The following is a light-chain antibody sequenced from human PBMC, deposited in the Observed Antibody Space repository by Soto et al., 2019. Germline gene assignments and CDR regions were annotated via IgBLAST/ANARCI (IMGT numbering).Light chain of an antibody. J-gene: IGKJ1*01. CDR1: HDIGHA. CDR3: QESATTRWA. CDR2: AAS. V-gene: IGKV1-6*01. Sequence: KMTQSPSALSASVGDRVIITCRASHDIGHALGWYQQKPGHAPKLLIFAASHLQSGVSSRFSGSGSGTYFTLTISRLHPEDFTTFYCQESATTRWAFGQRTKV.